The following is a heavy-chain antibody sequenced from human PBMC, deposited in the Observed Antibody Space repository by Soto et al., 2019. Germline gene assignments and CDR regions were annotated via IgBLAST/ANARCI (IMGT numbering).Heavy chain of an antibody. V-gene: IGHV4-34*01. D-gene: IGHD2-15*01. CDR3: ATGSPNWFDP. CDR1: GGSFSGYY. J-gene: IGHJ5*02. Sequence: QVQLQQWGAGLLKPSETLSLTCAVYGGSFSGYYWSWIRQPPGKGLEWIGEINHSGSTNYNPSLKSRVTISVDTSKNLFSLKLSSVTAADTAVYYCATGSPNWFDPWGQGTLVTVSS. CDR2: INHSGST.